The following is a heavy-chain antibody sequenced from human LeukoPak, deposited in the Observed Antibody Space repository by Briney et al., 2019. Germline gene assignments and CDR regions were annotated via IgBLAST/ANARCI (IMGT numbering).Heavy chain of an antibody. D-gene: IGHD4-23*01. V-gene: IGHV3-30*18. Sequence: AGGSLRLSCAAYGVSFSDYVMHWVRQAPGKGLEWMAFISHDGSTKLYADSVRGRFTISRDNSKNTVFLQMNSLPPEDTAVYFCPKDGGNYYIDYWGQGTLVTVSS. CDR1: GVSFSDYV. CDR2: ISHDGSTK. CDR3: PKDGGNYYIDY. J-gene: IGHJ4*02.